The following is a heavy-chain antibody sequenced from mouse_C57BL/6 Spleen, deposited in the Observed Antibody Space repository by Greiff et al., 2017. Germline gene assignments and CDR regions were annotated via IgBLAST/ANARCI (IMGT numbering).Heavy chain of an antibody. CDR3: TTYYYGIFDY. Sequence: VQVVESGAELVRPGASVTLSCKASGYTFTDYEMHWVKQTPVHGLEWIGAIDPETGGTAYNQKFKGKAILTADKSSSTAYMELRSLTSEDSAVYYCTTYYYGIFDYWGQGTTLTVSS. D-gene: IGHD1-1*01. J-gene: IGHJ2*01. CDR2: IDPETGGT. V-gene: IGHV1-15*01. CDR1: GYTFTDYE.